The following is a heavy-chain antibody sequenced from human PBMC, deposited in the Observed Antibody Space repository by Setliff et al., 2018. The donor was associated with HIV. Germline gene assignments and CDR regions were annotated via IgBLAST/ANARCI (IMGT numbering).Heavy chain of an antibody. D-gene: IGHD3-3*01. V-gene: IGHV3-43*01. CDR2: INWDGGSI. J-gene: IGHJ4*02. CDR3: ARDVSWRVRIYIDY. Sequence: LRLSCAASGFTFDDYTMHWVRQAPGKGLEWVSLINWDGGSIFYADSVRSRFTISRDNSKNSLYLQMNSLTAEDTAVYYCARDVSWRVRIYIDYWGQGALVTVSS. CDR1: GFTFDDYT.